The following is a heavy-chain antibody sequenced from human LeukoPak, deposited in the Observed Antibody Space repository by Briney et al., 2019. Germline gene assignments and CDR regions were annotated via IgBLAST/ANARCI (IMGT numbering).Heavy chain of an antibody. Sequence: GTLSLTCAVSGGSISSSNWWSWVRQAPGTGLEWVANINQDGSEKDYVDSVKGRFTISRDNAKNSLYLQMNSLRAEDTAVYYCTRGHTILAYWGQGTLVTVSS. V-gene: IGHV3-7*02. CDR2: INQDGSEK. J-gene: IGHJ4*02. D-gene: IGHD3-9*01. CDR1: GGSISSSNW. CDR3: TRGHTILAY.